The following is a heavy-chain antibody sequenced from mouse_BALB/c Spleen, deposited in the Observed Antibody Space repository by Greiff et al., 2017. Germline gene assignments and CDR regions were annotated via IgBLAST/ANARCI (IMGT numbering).Heavy chain of an antibody. V-gene: IGHV14-3*02. Sequence: VQLQQSGAELVKPGASVKLSCTASGFNIKDTYMHWVKQRPEQGLEWIGRIDPANGNTKYDPKFQGKATITADTSSNTAYLQLSSLTSEDTAVYYCAIGLVTPIDYWGQGTTLTVSS. D-gene: IGHD3-3*01. CDR1: GFNIKDTY. J-gene: IGHJ2*01. CDR2: IDPANGNT. CDR3: AIGLVTPIDY.